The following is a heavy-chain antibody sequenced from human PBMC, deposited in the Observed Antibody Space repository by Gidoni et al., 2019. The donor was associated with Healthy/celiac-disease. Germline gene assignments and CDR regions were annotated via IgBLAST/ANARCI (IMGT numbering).Heavy chain of an antibody. CDR3: ARHKNSYGPSYFDY. Sequence: QLQLQESGPGLVKPSETLSLTCTVSGGSISSSSYYWGWIRQPPGKGLEWIGSIYYSGSTYYNPSLKSRVTISVDTSKNQFSLKLSSVTAADTAVYYCARHKNSYGPSYFDYWGQGTLVTVSS. V-gene: IGHV4-39*01. CDR2: IYYSGST. CDR1: GGSISSSSYY. D-gene: IGHD5-18*01. J-gene: IGHJ4*02.